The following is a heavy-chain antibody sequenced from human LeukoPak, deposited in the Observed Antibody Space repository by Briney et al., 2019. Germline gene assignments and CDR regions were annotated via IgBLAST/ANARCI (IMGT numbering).Heavy chain of an antibody. CDR3: ARDRGGTYPGYFDY. CDR2: IYHSGST. J-gene: IGHJ4*02. V-gene: IGHV4-31*03. Sequence: SQTLSLTCTVSGVSISSGGYYWTWIRQHPEKGLEWIGYIYHSGSTYYNPSLKSRVTISVDTSKKQFSLKLSSVTAAYTAVYYCARDRGGTYPGYFDYWGQGTLVTVSS. D-gene: IGHD1-26*01. CDR1: GVSISSGGYY.